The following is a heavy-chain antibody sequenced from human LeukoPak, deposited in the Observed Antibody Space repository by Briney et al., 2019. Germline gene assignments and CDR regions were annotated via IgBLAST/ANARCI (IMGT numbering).Heavy chain of an antibody. J-gene: IGHJ5*02. V-gene: IGHV1-18*01. CDR3: ARDRVTGTTRLFDP. D-gene: IGHD1-7*01. CDR2: TSAYNGNT. CDR1: GYTFTTYG. Sequence: ASVKVSCKASGYTFTTYGISWVRQAPGQGLEWMGWTSAYNGNTNSAQKFQGRVTMTTDTSASTAYMELRSLRSDDTAVYYCARDRVTGTTRLFDPWGQGTLVTVSS.